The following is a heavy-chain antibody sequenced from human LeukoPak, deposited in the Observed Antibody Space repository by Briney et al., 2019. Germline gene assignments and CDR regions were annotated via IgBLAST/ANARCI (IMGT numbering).Heavy chain of an antibody. CDR3: VRGTGY. Sequence: GGSLRLSCAASGFTFSSYAMHWVRQAPGKGLEWVAVISYDGSNKYYADSVKGRFTISRDNSKNTLYLQMNSLRAEDTAVYYCVRGTGYWGQGTLVTVSS. CDR2: ISYDGSNK. CDR1: GFTFSSYA. V-gene: IGHV3-30*04. J-gene: IGHJ4*02.